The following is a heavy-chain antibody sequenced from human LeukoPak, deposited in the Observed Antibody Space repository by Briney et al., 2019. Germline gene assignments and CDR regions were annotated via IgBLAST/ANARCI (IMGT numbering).Heavy chain of an antibody. V-gene: IGHV3-11*04. CDR3: ARRDWVSGAVRAFDI. Sequence: GGSLRLSCVGSGFTFSDYYMSWIRQVPGKGLEWVSYISNDSVDKYYVDSVRGRFTISRDNAKKSMYLQRSGLRVEDTAVYYCARRDWVSGAVRAFDIWGQGTMVTVSS. J-gene: IGHJ3*02. D-gene: IGHD3-3*01. CDR2: ISNDSVDK. CDR1: GFTFSDYY.